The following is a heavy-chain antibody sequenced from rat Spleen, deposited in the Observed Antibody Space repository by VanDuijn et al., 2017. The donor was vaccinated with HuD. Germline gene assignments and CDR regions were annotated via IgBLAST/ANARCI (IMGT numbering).Heavy chain of an antibody. J-gene: IGHJ2*01. CDR1: GFTFNNYW. CDR2: ISKPGGNT. D-gene: IGHD1-4*01. Sequence: EVQLVESGGGLVQPGRSLKLSCVASGFTFNNYWMTWIRQAPGKGLEWVASISKPGGNTYYPDSVKGRFTISRDNAKSTLYLQMDSLRSEDTATYYCARPNYPGFNYFDYWGQGVMVTISS. V-gene: IGHV5-31*01. CDR3: ARPNYPGFNYFDY.